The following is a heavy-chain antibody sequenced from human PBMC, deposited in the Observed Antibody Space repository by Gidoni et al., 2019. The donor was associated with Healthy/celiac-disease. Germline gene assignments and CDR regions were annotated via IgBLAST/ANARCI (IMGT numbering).Heavy chain of an antibody. D-gene: IGHD3-3*01. V-gene: IGHV4-30-2*01. J-gene: IGHJ4*02. Sequence: QLQLQESGSGLVKPSQNLSLTCAVAGGSISSGGYSWSWIRQPPGKGLEWIGYLYHSGSTYYNPSLQSRVTISVDRSKNQFSLKLSSVTAADTAVYYCARGEWLLYPINWGQGTLVTVSS. CDR3: ARGEWLLYPIN. CDR1: GGSISSGGYS. CDR2: LYHSGST.